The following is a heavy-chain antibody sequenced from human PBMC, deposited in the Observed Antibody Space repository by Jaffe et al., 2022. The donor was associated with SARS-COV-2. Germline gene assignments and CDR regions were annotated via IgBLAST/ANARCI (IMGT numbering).Heavy chain of an antibody. CDR2: IRSKVNNYAT. CDR3: TCSRGNPTDYYYGMDV. J-gene: IGHJ6*02. CDR1: GFAFSDFA. V-gene: IGHV3-73*01. D-gene: IGHD2-15*01. Sequence: EVQLVESGGGLVQPGGSLKLSCAASGFAFSDFAMHWVRQASGKGPEWVGRIRSKVNNYATSYAASARGRFTISRHDSRNTAYLEMNSLNTEDTAVYYCTCSRGNPTDYYYGMDVWGHGTTVTVSS.